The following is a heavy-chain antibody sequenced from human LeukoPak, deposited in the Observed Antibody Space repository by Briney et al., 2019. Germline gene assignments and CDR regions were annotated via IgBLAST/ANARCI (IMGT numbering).Heavy chain of an antibody. V-gene: IGHV1-8*01. J-gene: IGHJ5*02. CDR1: GYTFTGYD. CDR3: TRGRPSSFDP. CDR2: MNPNTGNT. D-gene: IGHD6-6*01. Sequence: GASVKVSCKASGYTFTGYDINWVRQATGQGLEWMGWMNPNTGNTGYAQKFQGRVTITRNTPISTAYMELSNLRSEDTAVYYCTRGRPSSFDPWGQGTLVTVSS.